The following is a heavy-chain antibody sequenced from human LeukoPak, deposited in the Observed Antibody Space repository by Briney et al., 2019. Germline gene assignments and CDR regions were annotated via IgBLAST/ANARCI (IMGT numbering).Heavy chain of an antibody. CDR1: GFTFSNAW. J-gene: IGHJ4*02. Sequence: GGSLRLSCAASGFTFSNAWMSWVRQAPGKGLEWVANIKQDGSEKYYVDSVKGRFTISRDNAKNSLYLQMNSLRAEDTAVYYCARATGGSSTKSYYFDYWGQGTLVTVSS. CDR2: IKQDGSEK. V-gene: IGHV3-7*02. D-gene: IGHD6-6*01. CDR3: ARATGGSSTKSYYFDY.